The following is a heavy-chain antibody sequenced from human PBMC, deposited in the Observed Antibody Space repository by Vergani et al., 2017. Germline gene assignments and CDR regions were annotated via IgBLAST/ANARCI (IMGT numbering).Heavy chain of an antibody. Sequence: QVQLVQSGAEVKKPGASVKVSCKASGYTFTGYYMHWVRQAPGQGLEWMGWINPNSGGTNYAQKFQGWVTMTRDTSISTAYMELSRLRSDDTAVYYCARDSNSAGGSYYEPSDYWGQGTLVTVSS. CDR1: GYTFTGYY. CDR3: ARDSNSAGGSYYEPSDY. J-gene: IGHJ4*02. D-gene: IGHD1-26*01. V-gene: IGHV1-2*04. CDR2: INPNSGGT.